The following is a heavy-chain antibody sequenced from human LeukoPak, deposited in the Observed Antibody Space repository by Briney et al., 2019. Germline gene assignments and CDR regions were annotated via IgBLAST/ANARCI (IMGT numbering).Heavy chain of an antibody. Sequence: PGGSLRLSCAASGFTFSAHGMHWVRQAPGKGLEWVAAIKYDGSKTYYGDSVKGRLSISRDNSKNMLSLQMNSLRAEDTAIYYCAKHDYGDYKAYDYWGQGTLVTVSP. CDR3: AKHDYGDYKAYDY. V-gene: IGHV3-33*05. CDR1: GFTFSAHG. D-gene: IGHD4-17*01. CDR2: IKYDGSKT. J-gene: IGHJ4*02.